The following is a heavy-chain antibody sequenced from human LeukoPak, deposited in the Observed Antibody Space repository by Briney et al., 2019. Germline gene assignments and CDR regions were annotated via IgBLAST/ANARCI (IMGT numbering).Heavy chain of an antibody. Sequence: SETLSLTCTVSGGSISSSSYYWGWIRQPPGKGLEWIGSIYYSGSTYYNPSLKSRVTISVDTSKNQFSLKLSSVTAADTAVYYXQGNIPAFDIWGQGTMVTVSS. V-gene: IGHV4-39*01. J-gene: IGHJ3*02. CDR2: IYYSGST. CDR3: QGNIPAFDI. CDR1: GGSISSSSYY. D-gene: IGHD2/OR15-2a*01.